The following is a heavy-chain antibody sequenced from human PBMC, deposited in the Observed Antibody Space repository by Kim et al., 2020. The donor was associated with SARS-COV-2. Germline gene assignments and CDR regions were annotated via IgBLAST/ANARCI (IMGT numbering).Heavy chain of an antibody. CDR1: GDSISNNY. J-gene: IGHJ4*02. Sequence: SXTLSLTCTVSGDSISNNYWSWIRQPAGKGXEWIGRIYNSGSTNYNPSLKSRVTMSVDTSKNQFSLKLTSIXAADTAVYXCARRETGGNYFDYWGQGTL. CDR3: ARRETGGNYFDY. V-gene: IGHV4-4*07. CDR2: IYNSGST. D-gene: IGHD2-15*01.